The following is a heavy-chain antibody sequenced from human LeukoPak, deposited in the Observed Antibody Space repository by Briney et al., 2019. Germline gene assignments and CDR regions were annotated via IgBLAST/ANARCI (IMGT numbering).Heavy chain of an antibody. D-gene: IGHD6-6*01. Sequence: ASVKVSCKASGYTFTGYYMHWVRQAPGQGLEWMGWIHPNSGGTNYAQKFQGRVTMARDTSISTAYMELSRLRSDDTAVYYCASGIAARGWFDPWGQGTLVTVSS. CDR3: ASGIAARGWFDP. V-gene: IGHV1-2*02. CDR2: IHPNSGGT. J-gene: IGHJ5*02. CDR1: GYTFTGYY.